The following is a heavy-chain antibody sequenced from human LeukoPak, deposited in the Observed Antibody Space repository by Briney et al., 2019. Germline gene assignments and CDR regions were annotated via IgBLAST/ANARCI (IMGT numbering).Heavy chain of an antibody. J-gene: IGHJ4*02. Sequence: SETLSFTCAVYGGSFNDYYWSWIRQPPGKGLEWIGEINHSGTTNYNPSLYSRVTMSLDTSKNQVSLRLNSVTAADTAVYYCARVPLRFLEPFDYWGQGTLVTVSS. CDR1: GGSFNDYY. V-gene: IGHV4-34*01. CDR3: ARVPLRFLEPFDY. CDR2: INHSGTT. D-gene: IGHD3-3*01.